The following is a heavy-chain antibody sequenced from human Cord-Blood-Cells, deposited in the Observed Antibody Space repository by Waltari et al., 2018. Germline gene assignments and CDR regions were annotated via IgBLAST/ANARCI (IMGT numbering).Heavy chain of an antibody. D-gene: IGHD3-22*01. V-gene: IGHV1-69*01. CDR2: IIPIFGTA. CDR3: ASHYDSSGYYYYYGMDV. CDR1: GGTFSSYA. Sequence: QVQLVQSGAEVKKPGPSVKVSCKASGGTFSSYAISWVRQAPGQGLEWLGGIIPIFGTANYAQKVQGRVTITADEATSTAYMELSSRRSEDTAVDYCASHYDSSGYYYYYGMDVWGQGTTVTVSS. J-gene: IGHJ6*02.